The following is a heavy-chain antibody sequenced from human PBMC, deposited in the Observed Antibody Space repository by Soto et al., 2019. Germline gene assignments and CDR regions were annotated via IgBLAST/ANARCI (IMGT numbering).Heavy chain of an antibody. V-gene: IGHV3-33*05. CDR2: MSYDGSNK. CDR3: AAQGSGFDY. D-gene: IGHD6-19*01. CDR1: GFTFSRYG. J-gene: IGHJ4*02. Sequence: QVQLVDSGGGVVQPGRSLRLSCAASGFTFSRYGMHWVRQAPGKGLEWVAFMSYDGSNKYYADSVKGRFTISRDNSENTLYLQMNSLRVEDTAVYYCAAQGSGFDYWGQGTLVTVSS.